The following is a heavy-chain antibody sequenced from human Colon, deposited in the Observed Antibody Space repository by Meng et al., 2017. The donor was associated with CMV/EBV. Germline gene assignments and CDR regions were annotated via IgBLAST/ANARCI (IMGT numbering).Heavy chain of an antibody. J-gene: IGHJ4*02. CDR3: ARDPHGGEDPAYFDN. V-gene: IGHV3-30-3*01. D-gene: IGHD2-21*01. Sequence: GESLKISCAASGFAFSRYAMHWVRQAQGKALEWVALVSYDESNIQYGDSVEGRFTISRDNSKNTLFLQMNSLRAEDTAVYYCARDPHGGEDPAYFDNWGQGTLVTVSS. CDR2: VSYDESNI. CDR1: GFAFSRYA.